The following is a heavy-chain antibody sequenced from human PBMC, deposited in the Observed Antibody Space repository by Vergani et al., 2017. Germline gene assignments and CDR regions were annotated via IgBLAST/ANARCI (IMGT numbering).Heavy chain of an antibody. V-gene: IGHV2-70*04. CDR3: ARIPDYNYGMDV. CDR2: IDWDDDK. CDR1: GFTLSTSGMR. Sequence: QVTLKESGPALVKPTQTLTLTCPFSGFTLSTSGMRVIWIRQPPGQALEWLARIDWDDDKFYSTSLKNRLNIPKHTSKNQVVLTMTDMDPVDTATYYYARIPDYNYGMDVWGQGTTVTVSS. J-gene: IGHJ6*02.